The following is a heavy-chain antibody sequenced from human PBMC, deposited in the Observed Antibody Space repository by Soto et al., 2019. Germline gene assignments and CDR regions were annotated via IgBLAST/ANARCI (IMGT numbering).Heavy chain of an antibody. J-gene: IGHJ3*02. V-gene: IGHV4-34*01. CDR2: INHSGST. CDR1: GGSFSGYY. CDR3: AFRDYWLLGDAFDI. Sequence: PSETLSLTCAVYGGSFSGYYCSWIRHPPGKGLEWIGEINHSGSTNYNPSLKSRVTISVDTSKNQFSLKLSSVTAADTAVYYCAFRDYWLLGDAFDIWGQGTVVAVSS. D-gene: IGHD3-9*01.